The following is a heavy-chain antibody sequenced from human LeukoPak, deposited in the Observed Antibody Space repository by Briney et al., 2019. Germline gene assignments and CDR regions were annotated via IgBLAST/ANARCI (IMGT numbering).Heavy chain of an antibody. V-gene: IGHV3-23*01. CDR2: ISGSGGST. J-gene: IGHJ4*02. CDR1: GFTFSSYA. CDR3: AKLFGDGSGWYEGYYFDY. Sequence: GGSLRLSCAASGFTFSSYAMSWVRQAPGKGLEWVSAISGSGGSTYYADSVKGRFTISRDNSKNTLYLQMNSLRAEDTAVYYCAKLFGDGSGWYEGYYFDYWGQGTLVTVSS. D-gene: IGHD6-19*01.